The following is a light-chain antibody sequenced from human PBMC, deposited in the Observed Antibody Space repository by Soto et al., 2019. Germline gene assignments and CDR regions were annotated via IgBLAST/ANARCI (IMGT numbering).Light chain of an antibody. Sequence: DIQMTQSPSSLSASVGDRVTITCRASQSISSSLNWYQQKQGKAPNXXIYAASSLQSGVPSRFSGSVSGTDGTITISSLKTEDGSTYYCQQTYSTPITFGQGTKVDIK. CDR2: AAS. V-gene: IGKV1-39*01. CDR1: QSISSS. J-gene: IGKJ1*01. CDR3: QQTYSTPIT.